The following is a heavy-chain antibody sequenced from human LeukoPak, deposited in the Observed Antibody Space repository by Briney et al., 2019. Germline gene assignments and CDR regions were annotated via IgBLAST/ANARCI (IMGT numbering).Heavy chain of an antibody. Sequence: SETLSLTCAAYGGSSSGYYWSWIRQPPGKGLEWIGEINHSGSTNYNPSLKSRVTISVDTSKNQFSLKLSSVTAADTAVYYCARAARYCSSTSCYRSRVSWFDPWGQGTLVTVSS. D-gene: IGHD2-2*01. J-gene: IGHJ5*02. CDR2: INHSGST. V-gene: IGHV4-34*01. CDR3: ARAARYCSSTSCYRSRVSWFDP. CDR1: GGSSSGYY.